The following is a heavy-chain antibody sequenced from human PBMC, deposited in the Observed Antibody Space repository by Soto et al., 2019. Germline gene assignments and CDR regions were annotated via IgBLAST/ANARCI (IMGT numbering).Heavy chain of an antibody. J-gene: IGHJ6*02. V-gene: IGHV3-23*01. CDR1: GFTFSSYA. CDR3: AKDYVDTAVVTILYYYGMDV. CDR2: ISGSGGST. Sequence: GGSLRLSCAASGFTFSSYAMSWVRQAPGKGLEWVSAISGSGGSTYYADSVKGRFTISRDNSKNTLYLQMNSLRAEDTAVYYCAKDYVDTAVVTILYYYGMDVWGQGTTVTVSS. D-gene: IGHD5-18*01.